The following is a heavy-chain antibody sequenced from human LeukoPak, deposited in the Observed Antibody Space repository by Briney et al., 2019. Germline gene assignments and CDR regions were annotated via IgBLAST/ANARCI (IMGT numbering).Heavy chain of an antibody. Sequence: GGSLRLSCAASGFTFSSFAMNWVRQAPGKGLEWVANIKRDGSGEYYLDSVKGRFTISRDNAKNSLYLQMNSLRAEDTAVYYCASLLGDKTIFDFWGQGTLVTVSS. CDR2: IKRDGSGE. J-gene: IGHJ4*02. V-gene: IGHV3-7*01. CDR3: ASLLGDKTIFDF. D-gene: IGHD1-26*01. CDR1: GFTFSSFA.